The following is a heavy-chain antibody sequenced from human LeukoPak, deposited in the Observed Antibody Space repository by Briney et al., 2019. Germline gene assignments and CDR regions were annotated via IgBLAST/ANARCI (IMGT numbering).Heavy chain of an antibody. CDR2: IYHSRST. CDR3: ARPGRGYYYYYMDV. Sequence: SETLSLTCAVSGYSISSGYYWGWIRQPPGKGLEWIGSIYHSRSTYYNPSLKSRVTISVDTSKNQFSLKLSSVSAADTAVYYCARPGRGYYYYYMDVWGKGTTVTVSS. V-gene: IGHV4-38-2*01. D-gene: IGHD3-10*01. CDR1: GYSISSGYY. J-gene: IGHJ6*03.